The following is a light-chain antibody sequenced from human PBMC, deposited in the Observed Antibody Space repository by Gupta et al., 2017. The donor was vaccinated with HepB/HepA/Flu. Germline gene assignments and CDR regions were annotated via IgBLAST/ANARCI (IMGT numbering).Light chain of an antibody. Sequence: DIQMTQSPSSVSASVGDSVTITCRASQGIRSWLAWYQQKPGKAPKLLIFAAFTWQSGVPQRFSCSGSGTDFTLTSSGRQAEDVAHYYRQQANSFHTFGHGTKVDIK. V-gene: IGKV1-12*01. CDR3: QQANSFHT. J-gene: IGKJ3*01. CDR1: QGIRSW. CDR2: AAF.